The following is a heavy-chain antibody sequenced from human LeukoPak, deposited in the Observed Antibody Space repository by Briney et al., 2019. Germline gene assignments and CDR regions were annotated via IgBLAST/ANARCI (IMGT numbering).Heavy chain of an antibody. CDR2: IYYSGST. J-gene: IGHJ4*02. D-gene: IGHD3-10*01. CDR3: ARHQGFTAMVRGVIDY. CDR1: GGSLNSPNFY. Sequence: SETLSLTCIVSGGSLNSPNFYWGWIRQPPGKGLEWIGSIYYSGSTYYNPSLKSRVTISVDTSKNQLSLKLTSVTAADTAVYYCARHQGFTAMVRGVIDYWGQGTLVTVSS. V-gene: IGHV4-39*01.